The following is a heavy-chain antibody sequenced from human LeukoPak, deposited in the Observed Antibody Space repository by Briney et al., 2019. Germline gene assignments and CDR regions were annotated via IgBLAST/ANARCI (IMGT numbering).Heavy chain of an antibody. CDR2: INPNSGGT. D-gene: IGHD3-10*01. V-gene: IGHV1-2*02. CDR3: ARGGSGSYFSWLDP. Sequence: GASVKVSCKASGYTFTDYYIHWVRQAPGQGLECMGWINPNSGGTNYAQKFQGRVTMTRDTSISTAYMELGRLRSDDTAVYYCARGGSGSYFSWLDPWGQGTLVTVSS. CDR1: GYTFTDYY. J-gene: IGHJ5*02.